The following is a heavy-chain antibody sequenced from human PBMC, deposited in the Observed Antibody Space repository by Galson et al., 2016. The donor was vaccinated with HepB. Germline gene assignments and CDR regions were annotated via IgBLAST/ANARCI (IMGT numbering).Heavy chain of an antibody. Sequence: SLRLSCAASGFTFSNYAMSWVRQAPGKGLEWVSAIGGSGGSTLYADSVKGRFTISRDNAKDTVYLQMNSLRAEDTAMYYCARARDSTTSCYGYWGQGTLVTVSS. CDR1: GFTFSNYA. D-gene: IGHD2-2*01. CDR3: ARARDSTTSCYGY. V-gene: IGHV3-23*01. CDR2: IGGSGGST. J-gene: IGHJ4*02.